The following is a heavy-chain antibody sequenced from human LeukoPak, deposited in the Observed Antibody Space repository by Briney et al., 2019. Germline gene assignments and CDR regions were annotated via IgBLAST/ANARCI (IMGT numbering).Heavy chain of an antibody. V-gene: IGHV3-30*02. Sequence: GGSLRLSCAASGFTFSTSGMHWVRQSPGKVLDWVAFIRNDGTKKNYADSVKGRFTISRDNSKNTLYLQMNSLRAEDTAVYYCAKDHDYYDSSGNFDYWGQGTLVTVSS. CDR2: IRNDGTKK. CDR3: AKDHDYYDSSGNFDY. CDR1: GFTFSTSG. D-gene: IGHD3-22*01. J-gene: IGHJ4*02.